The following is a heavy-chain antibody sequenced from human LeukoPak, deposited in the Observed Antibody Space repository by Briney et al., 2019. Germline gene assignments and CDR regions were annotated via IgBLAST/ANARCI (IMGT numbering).Heavy chain of an antibody. CDR3: AREDYSNCGGTFDY. CDR1: GFTFDDYG. Sequence: GGSLRLSCAASGFTFDDYGMSWVRQAPGKGLEWVSGINWNGGSTGYADSVKGRFTISRDNAKNSLYLQMNSLRAEDTALYYCAREDYSNCGGTFDYWGQGTLVTVSS. V-gene: IGHV3-20*04. D-gene: IGHD4-11*01. CDR2: INWNGGST. J-gene: IGHJ4*02.